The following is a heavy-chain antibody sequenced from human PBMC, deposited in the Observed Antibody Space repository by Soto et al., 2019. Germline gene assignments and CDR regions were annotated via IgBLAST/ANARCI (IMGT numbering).Heavy chain of an antibody. V-gene: IGHV4-39*01. Sequence: SESLSLTCTVSGGFISSSSYYWGWIRQPPGKGLEWIGSIYYSGSTYYNPSLKTRVTISADTSKNRFSLKLNSVTASDTAVYYCASLDHYDISGIMGPDYWGQGTLVTVSS. CDR3: ASLDHYDISGIMGPDY. CDR1: GGFISSSSYY. D-gene: IGHD3-22*01. J-gene: IGHJ4*02. CDR2: IYYSGST.